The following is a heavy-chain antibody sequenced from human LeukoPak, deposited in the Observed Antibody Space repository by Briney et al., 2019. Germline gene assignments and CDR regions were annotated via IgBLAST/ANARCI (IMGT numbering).Heavy chain of an antibody. V-gene: IGHV3-9*03. CDR2: ISWNSGSI. Sequence: GGSLRLSCAASGFTFDDYAIHWVRQAPGKGLEWVSGISWNSGSIGYADSVKGRFTISRDNAKNSLYPQMNSLRAEDMAFYYCAKDRGSGLQYYFDYWGQGTLVTVSS. J-gene: IGHJ4*02. CDR3: AKDRGSGLQYYFDY. CDR1: GFTFDDYA. D-gene: IGHD6-19*01.